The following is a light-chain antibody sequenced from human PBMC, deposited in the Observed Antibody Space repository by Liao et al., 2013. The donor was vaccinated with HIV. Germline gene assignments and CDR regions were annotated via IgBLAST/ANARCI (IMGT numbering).Light chain of an antibody. CDR1: NIGSKS. Sequence: SYVLTQSPSVSVAPGKTATITCGGNNIGSKSVHWYQQKPGQAPVLVIYSNSDRASGIPARFSGSNSGDTATLTISRVEVGDEADYFCQVWLTGSGHPVFGGGTKLTVL. J-gene: IGLJ3*02. CDR3: QVWLTGSGHPV. CDR2: SNS. V-gene: IGLV3-21*04.